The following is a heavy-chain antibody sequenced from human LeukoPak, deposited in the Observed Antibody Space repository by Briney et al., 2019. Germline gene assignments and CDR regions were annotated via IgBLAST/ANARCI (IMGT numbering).Heavy chain of an antibody. CDR2: IYYSGST. D-gene: IGHD1-26*01. Sequence: PSETLSLTCTVSGGSISSSSYYWGWIRQPPGKGLEWIGSIYYSGSTYYNPSLKSRVTISVDTSKNQFSLKLSSVTAADTAVYYCARRRLIGGSYYFDYWGQGTLVTVSS. CDR3: ARRRLIGGSYYFDY. CDR1: GGSISSSSYY. J-gene: IGHJ4*02. V-gene: IGHV4-39*01.